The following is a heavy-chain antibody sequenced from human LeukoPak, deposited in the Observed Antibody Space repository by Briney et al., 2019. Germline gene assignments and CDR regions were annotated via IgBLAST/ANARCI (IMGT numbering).Heavy chain of an antibody. CDR1: GFTFDDYA. CDR3: PKDRYSSSWYVFVY. Sequence: RSGGSLRLSCAASGFTFDDYAMHWVRHAPGKGLEWVSGISWNSGSIGYADSVKGRFTISRDNAKNSLYLQMNSLRAEDMALYYCPKDRYSSSWYVFVYWGQGTLVTVSS. CDR2: ISWNSGSI. D-gene: IGHD6-13*01. J-gene: IGHJ4*02. V-gene: IGHV3-9*03.